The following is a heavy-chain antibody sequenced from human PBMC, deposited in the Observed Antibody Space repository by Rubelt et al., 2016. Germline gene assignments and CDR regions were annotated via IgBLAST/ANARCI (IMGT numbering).Heavy chain of an antibody. V-gene: IGHV4-59*08. CDR1: GGSISSYY. CDR3: ARPYSSGYYYFDY. Sequence: QVQLQESGPGLVKPSETLSLTCTVSGGSISSYYWSWIRQPPGKGLEWIGYIYYSGSTNYNPSLKSEVTTSVTTSKNQVSRRLSSVTAADTAVYYWARPYSSGYYYFDYWGQGTLVTVSS. CDR2: IYYSGST. J-gene: IGHJ4*02. D-gene: IGHD3-22*01.